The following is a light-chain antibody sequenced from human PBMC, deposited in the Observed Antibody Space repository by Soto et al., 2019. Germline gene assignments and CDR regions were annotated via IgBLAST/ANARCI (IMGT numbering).Light chain of an antibody. CDR2: EVT. V-gene: IGLV2-8*01. Sequence: QSALTQPASVSGSPGQSITISCRATSSDIGGYDHVACYQQHPGKAPKLMIYEVTKRPSGVPDRFSGSKSGNTASLTVSGLQAEDEADYFCCSHAGDNIYVFGTGPKVTVL. J-gene: IGLJ1*01. CDR1: SSDIGGYDH. CDR3: CSHAGDNIYV.